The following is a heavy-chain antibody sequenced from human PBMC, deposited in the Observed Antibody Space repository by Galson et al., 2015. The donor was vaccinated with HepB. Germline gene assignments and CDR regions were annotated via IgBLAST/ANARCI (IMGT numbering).Heavy chain of an antibody. D-gene: IGHD6-19*01. CDR2: IDPSDSYT. V-gene: IGHV5-10-1*01. J-gene: IGHJ4*02. CDR3: ARRGQWLAGAFDS. CDR1: GYSFTNYW. Sequence: QSGAEVKKPGESLRISCKGSGYSFTNYWNSWVRQMPGKGLEWMGRIDPSDSYTIYSPSFQGHVTISTDKSITTAYLQWRNLKASDTVMYYCARRGQWLAGAFDSWGQGTLVTVSS.